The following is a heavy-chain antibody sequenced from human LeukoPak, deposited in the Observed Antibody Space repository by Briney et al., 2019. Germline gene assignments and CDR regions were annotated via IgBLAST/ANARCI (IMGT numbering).Heavy chain of an antibody. V-gene: IGHV4-4*07. D-gene: IGHD6-13*01. CDR2: IYTSGTT. CDR3: ARGQYSSSWYVHRNWFDP. J-gene: IGHJ5*02. Sequence: PSETLSLTCTVSGGSISSYYWSWIRQPAGKGLEWIGRIYTSGTTNYNPSLKSRVTISLDTSKNQFSLKLSSVTAADTAVYYCARGQYSSSWYVHRNWFDPWGQGTLVTVSS. CDR1: GGSISSYY.